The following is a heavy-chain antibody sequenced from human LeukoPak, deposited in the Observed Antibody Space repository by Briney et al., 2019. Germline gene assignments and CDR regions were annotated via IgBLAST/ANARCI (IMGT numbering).Heavy chain of an antibody. D-gene: IGHD5-12*01. Sequence: SETLSLTCTGSGGSISSYYWSWIRQPPGKGLEWIGYIYYSGSTNYNPSLKSRVTISVDTSKNQFSLKLSSVTAADTAVYYCARDRAVATTNYYYGMDVWGQGTTVTVSS. CDR3: ARDRAVATTNYYYGMDV. CDR2: IYYSGST. CDR1: GGSISSYY. J-gene: IGHJ6*02. V-gene: IGHV4-59*01.